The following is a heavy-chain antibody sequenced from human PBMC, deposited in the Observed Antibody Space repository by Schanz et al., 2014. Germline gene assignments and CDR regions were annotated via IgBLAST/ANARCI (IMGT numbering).Heavy chain of an antibody. D-gene: IGHD3-16*02. J-gene: IGHJ3*02. CDR3: TRSYYDFSWGSYRFRAFDI. CDR1: GFTISSYS. V-gene: IGHV3-74*02. CDR2: TNGDGTNA. Sequence: DVQLLESGGGLVQPGGSLRLSCAASGFTISSYSMNWVRQAPGKGLEWVSCTNGDGTNAKYADSVKGRFTISRDNAKKTLSLQMISLRAEDTAIYFCTRSYYDFSWGSYRFRAFDIWGQGTTVIVSS.